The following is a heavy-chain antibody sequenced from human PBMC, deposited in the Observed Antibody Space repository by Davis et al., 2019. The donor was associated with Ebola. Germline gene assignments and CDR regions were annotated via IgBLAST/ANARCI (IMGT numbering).Heavy chain of an antibody. CDR2: MNPNSGNT. Sequence: ASVKVSCKASGGTFSSYAISWVRQAPGQGLEWMGWMNPNSGNTGYAQKFQGRVTMTRNTSISTAYMELSSLRSEDTAVYYCARAGAVAATGFDYWGQGTLVTVSS. J-gene: IGHJ4*02. V-gene: IGHV1-8*02. D-gene: IGHD6-19*01. CDR1: GGTFSSYA. CDR3: ARAGAVAATGFDY.